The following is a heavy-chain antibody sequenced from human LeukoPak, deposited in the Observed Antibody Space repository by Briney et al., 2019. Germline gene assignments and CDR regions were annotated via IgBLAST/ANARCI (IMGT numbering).Heavy chain of an antibody. CDR1: GYTFSSTA. Sequence: GGSLRLSCAASGYTFSSTAMSWVRQAPGKGLEWVSSNADSVKGRFTISRDNSKNTLYLQMNSLRAEDTAVYYCAKVRDLDTVLGRFDNWGQGTLVTVSS. CDR3: AKVRDLDTVLGRFDN. D-gene: IGHD5-18*01. V-gene: IGHV3-23*01. J-gene: IGHJ5*02.